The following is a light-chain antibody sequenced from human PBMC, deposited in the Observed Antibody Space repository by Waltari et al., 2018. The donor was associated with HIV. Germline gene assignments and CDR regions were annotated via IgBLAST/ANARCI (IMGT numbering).Light chain of an antibody. V-gene: IGLV1-44*01. J-gene: IGLJ2*01. CDR1: SSNIGISS. CDR2: SGN. CDR3: APWDASLNGWI. Sequence: QSVLTQPPSAAGTPGQRVTISCFGSSSNIGISSINWYQPFPGTAPKLLIYSGNLRPSWFPDRVSGSKSVSSASLAISWLQSEDEAVYYCAPWDASLNGWIFGGGTKLTVL.